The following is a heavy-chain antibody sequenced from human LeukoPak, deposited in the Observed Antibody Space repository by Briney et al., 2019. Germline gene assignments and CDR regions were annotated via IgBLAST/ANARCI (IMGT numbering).Heavy chain of an antibody. J-gene: IGHJ4*02. D-gene: IGHD1-26*01. Sequence: PGGSLRLSCAASAFTFSSYAMSWVRQAPGRGLEWVSAMSDTGSTTYYADSVKGRFTISRDTSKNTLYLQMNSLRAEDTAIYYCAKRGAEVGATVAPGDYWGQGTLVTVSS. CDR1: AFTFSSYA. CDR3: AKRGAEVGATVAPGDY. CDR2: MSDTGSTT. V-gene: IGHV3-23*01.